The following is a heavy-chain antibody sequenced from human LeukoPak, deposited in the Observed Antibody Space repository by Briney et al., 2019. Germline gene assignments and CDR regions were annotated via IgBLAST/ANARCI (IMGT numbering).Heavy chain of an antibody. J-gene: IGHJ4*02. CDR1: GYTLPELS. V-gene: IGHV1-24*01. CDR3: ATVPYSSSSGAFDY. D-gene: IGHD6-6*01. Sequence: ASVKFSCKVSGYTLPELSMHWVRRPPGKGLEGMGGFDPEDGETIYAQKFQGRVTMTEDTSTDRAYMELSSLRSEDTAVYYCATVPYSSSSGAFDYWGQGTLVTVSS. CDR2: FDPEDGET.